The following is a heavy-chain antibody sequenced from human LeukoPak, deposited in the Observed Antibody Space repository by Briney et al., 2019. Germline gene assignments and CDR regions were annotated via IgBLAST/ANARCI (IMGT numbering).Heavy chain of an antibody. CDR1: GFTFSNAW. J-gene: IGHJ4*02. D-gene: IGHD3-3*01. CDR2: IKSKTDGGTT. CDR3: TTGAITIFGVVITGGSFDY. Sequence: GGSLRLSCAASGFTFSNAWMSWVRQAPGKGLEWVGRIKSKTDGGTTDYAAPVKGRFTISRDDSKSTLYLQMNSLKTEDTAVYYCTTGAITIFGVVITGGSFDYWGQGTLVTVSS. V-gene: IGHV3-15*01.